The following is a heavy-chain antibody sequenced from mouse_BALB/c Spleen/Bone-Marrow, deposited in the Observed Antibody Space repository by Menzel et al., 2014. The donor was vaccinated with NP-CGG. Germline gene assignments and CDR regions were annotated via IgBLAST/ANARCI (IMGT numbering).Heavy chain of an antibody. Sequence: QVQLKESGAELLKPGASVKISCTATGYTFSSYWIEWVKPRPGHGLEWIGEILPGSSSTNYNKTFKGQAPFTADTTSITAHMQLSSLTSEDSAVYYCSRRVTSANYWGQCTTLTVSS. J-gene: IGHJ2*01. CDR2: ILPGSSST. D-gene: IGHD1-2*01. CDR3: SRRVTSANY. V-gene: IGHV1-9*01. CDR1: GYTFSSYW.